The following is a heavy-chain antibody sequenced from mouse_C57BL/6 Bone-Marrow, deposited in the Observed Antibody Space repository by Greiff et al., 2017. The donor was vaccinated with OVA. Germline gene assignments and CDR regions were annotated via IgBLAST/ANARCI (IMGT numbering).Heavy chain of an antibody. J-gene: IGHJ2*01. CDR3: ARYKGRVAVDYFDY. CDR1: GFTFTNYY. V-gene: IGHV7-3*01. CDR2: IRNKPNGSTT. Sequence: EVKLQESGGGLVQPGDSLSLSCAASGFTFTNYYMSWVRQPPGKALEWLAFIRNKPNGSTTEYSASVKGRFTISRDNSQSILYLKMNALRAEDSATYYCARYKGRVAVDYFDYWGQGTALTVSS. D-gene: IGHD1-1*01.